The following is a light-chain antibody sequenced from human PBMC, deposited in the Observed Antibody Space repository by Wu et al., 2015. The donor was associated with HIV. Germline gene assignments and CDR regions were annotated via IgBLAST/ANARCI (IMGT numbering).Light chain of an antibody. CDR2: AAS. CDR1: RSLTNY. CDR3: QQLVSYPLT. J-gene: IGKJ4*01. Sequence: DIHLTQSPSFLSASIGDRVTITCRASRSLTNYLAWYQQKPGGAPELLISAASTLQSGVPSRFSGGGSETEFTLTINNLQPEDVATYFCQQLVSYPLTFGGGTKVEIK. V-gene: IGKV1-9*01.